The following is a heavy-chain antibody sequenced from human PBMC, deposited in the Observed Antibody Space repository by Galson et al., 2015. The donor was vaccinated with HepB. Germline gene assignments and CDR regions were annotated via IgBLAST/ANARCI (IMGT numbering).Heavy chain of an antibody. V-gene: IGHV1-58*01. CDR3: AADSIQSIAAPHGYYGMDV. Sequence: SVKVSCKASGFTFTSSAVQWVRQARGQRLEWIGWIVVGSGNTNYAQKFQERVTITRDMSTSTAYMELSSLRSEDTAVYYCAADSIQSIAAPHGYYGMDVWGQGTTVTVSS. CDR2: IVVGSGNT. J-gene: IGHJ6*02. CDR1: GFTFTSSA. D-gene: IGHD6-6*01.